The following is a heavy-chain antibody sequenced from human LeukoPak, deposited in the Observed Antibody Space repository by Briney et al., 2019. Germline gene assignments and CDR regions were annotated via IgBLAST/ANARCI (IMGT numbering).Heavy chain of an antibody. J-gene: IGHJ4*02. CDR3: AREAFGGVIAPCFDY. CDR1: GGSISSGSYY. CDR2: IYTSGST. Sequence: SETLSVTCTVSGGSISSGSYYWSWIRQPAGKGLEWIGRIYTSGSTNYNPSLKSRVTISVDTSKNQFSLKLSPVTAADTAVYYCAREAFGGVIAPCFDYWGQGTLVTVSS. V-gene: IGHV4-61*02. D-gene: IGHD3-16*02.